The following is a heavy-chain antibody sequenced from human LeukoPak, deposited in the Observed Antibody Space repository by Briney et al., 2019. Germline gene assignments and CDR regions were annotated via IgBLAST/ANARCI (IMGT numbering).Heavy chain of an antibody. V-gene: IGHV1-2*02. CDR3: ARDTYYYGSGSYFRVDY. CDR2: INPNSGGT. D-gene: IGHD3-10*01. CDR1: GYTFTGYY. Sequence: GASVKVSCKASGYTFTGYYMHWVRQASGQGLEWMGWINPNSGGTNYAQKFQGRVTMTRDTSISTAYMELSRLRSDDTAVYYCARDTYYYGSGSYFRVDYWGQGTLVTVSS. J-gene: IGHJ4*02.